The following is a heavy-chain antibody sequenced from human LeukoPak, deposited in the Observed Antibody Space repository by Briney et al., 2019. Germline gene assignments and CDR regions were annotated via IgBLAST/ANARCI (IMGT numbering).Heavy chain of an antibody. D-gene: IGHD3-3*01. V-gene: IGHV3-30*02. J-gene: IGHJ6*03. CDR2: IRYEGSNQ. Sequence: GGSLRLSCAASGFTFSSYGMHWVRHAPGKGLELVAFIRYEGSNQYYVDSVKGRCTSSGDNANISLYLQKNSLRAEDTAVYYGARSEEDDASGYYLFYYYYYYMDVWGKGTTVTVPS. CDR3: ARSEEDDASGYYLFYYYYYYMDV. CDR1: GFTFSSYG.